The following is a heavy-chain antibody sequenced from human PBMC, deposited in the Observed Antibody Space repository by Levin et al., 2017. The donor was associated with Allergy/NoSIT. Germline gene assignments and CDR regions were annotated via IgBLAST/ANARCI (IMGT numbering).Heavy chain of an antibody. V-gene: IGHV1-69*02. D-gene: IGHD3-10*01. J-gene: IGHJ4*02. Sequence: KISCKASGGTFSSYTISWVRQAPGQGLEWMGRIIPILGIANYAQKFQGRVTITADKSTSTAYMELSSLRSEDTAVYYCATYPYYYGSGSYYLYWGQGTLVTVSS. CDR1: GGTFSSYT. CDR3: ATYPYYYGSGSYYLY. CDR2: IIPILGIA.